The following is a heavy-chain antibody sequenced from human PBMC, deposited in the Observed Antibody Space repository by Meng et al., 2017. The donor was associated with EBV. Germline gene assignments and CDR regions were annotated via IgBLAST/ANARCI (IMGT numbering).Heavy chain of an antibody. CDR3: ALVIAALPPDY. D-gene: IGHD6-6*01. CDR1: GFSLSSREVG. CDR2: INWDADK. J-gene: IGHJ4*02. Sequence: QFPLNESDPTLGNPPQALTLTCTVSGFSLSSREVGLSRMRHPTGMDLEWRTLINWDADKRYSPSLKSTLTINTYTSQYPLVLTTTNIDHMDADTYSCALVIAALPPDYWGQGTLVTVSS. V-gene: IGHV2-5*02.